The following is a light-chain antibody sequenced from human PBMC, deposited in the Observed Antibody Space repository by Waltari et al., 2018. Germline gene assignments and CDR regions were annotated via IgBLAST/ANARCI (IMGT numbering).Light chain of an antibody. CDR3: SSYTSSSTLV. Sequence: QSALTQPASVSGSPGQSITISCTGTSSDVGGYNYVSWYQQHPGKAPKLMIYEVSNRPSGISNRFSASKYGNTASLTISGLQAVDEADYYCSSYTSSSTLVFGGGIKLTVL. CDR1: SSDVGGYNY. CDR2: EVS. V-gene: IGLV2-14*01. J-gene: IGLJ2*01.